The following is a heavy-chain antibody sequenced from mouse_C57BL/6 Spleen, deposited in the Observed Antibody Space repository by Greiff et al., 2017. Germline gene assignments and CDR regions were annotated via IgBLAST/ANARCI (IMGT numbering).Heavy chain of an antibody. D-gene: IGHD4-1*01. Sequence: EVKLVESGGGLVKPGGSLKLSCAASGFTFSSYAMSWVRQTPEKRLEWVATISDGGSYTYYPDNVKGRFTISRDNAKNNLYLQMSHLKSEDTAMYYCARDNWEGAWFAYWGQGTLVTVSA. CDR1: GFTFSSYA. CDR3: ARDNWEGAWFAY. J-gene: IGHJ3*01. V-gene: IGHV5-4*01. CDR2: ISDGGSYT.